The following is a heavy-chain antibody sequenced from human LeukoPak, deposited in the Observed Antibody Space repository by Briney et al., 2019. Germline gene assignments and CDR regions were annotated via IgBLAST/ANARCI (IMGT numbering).Heavy chain of an antibody. CDR3: ARVEGIIDY. Sequence: GGSLRLSCAASGFTFSSYEMNWVRQAPGKGLEWVSYISYSGSNMYYADSVKGRFTISRDNTKNSLYLQMNSLRAEDTAVYYCARVEGIIDYWGQGTLVTVSS. CDR2: ISYSGSNM. V-gene: IGHV3-48*03. CDR1: GFTFSSYE. D-gene: IGHD3-16*02. J-gene: IGHJ4*02.